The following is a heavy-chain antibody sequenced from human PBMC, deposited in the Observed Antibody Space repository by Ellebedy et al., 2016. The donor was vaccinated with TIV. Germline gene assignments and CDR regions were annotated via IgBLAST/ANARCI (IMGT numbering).Heavy chain of an antibody. CDR2: IYPGDSDT. CDR1: GYSFTSNW. D-gene: IGHD3-10*01. Sequence: GESLKISXKGSGYSFTSNWIGWVRQMPGKGLEWMGIIYPGDSDTRYSPSFQGQVTISADKSISTAYLQWSSLKASDTAMYYCARRPHYYGSGTFFDYWGQGTLVTVSS. J-gene: IGHJ4*02. CDR3: ARRPHYYGSGTFFDY. V-gene: IGHV5-51*01.